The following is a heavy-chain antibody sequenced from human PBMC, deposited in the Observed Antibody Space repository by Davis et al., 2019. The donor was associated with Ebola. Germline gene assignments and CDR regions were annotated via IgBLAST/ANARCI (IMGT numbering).Heavy chain of an antibody. CDR2: IVVGTGNT. CDR3: AAGGGYDLWYYGLDV. Sequence: AASVKVSCKASGFTLTTSAVHWVRQARGHSLEWIGWIVVGTGNTGYVQNFQERVTITRDMSTNTVYMDLSGLRSEDTAVYYCAAGGGYDLWYYGLDVWGPGTTVTVSS. J-gene: IGHJ6*02. CDR1: GFTLTTSA. V-gene: IGHV1-58*01. D-gene: IGHD5-12*01.